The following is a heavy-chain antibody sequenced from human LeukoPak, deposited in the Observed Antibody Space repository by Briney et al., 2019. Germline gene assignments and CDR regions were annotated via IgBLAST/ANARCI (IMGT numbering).Heavy chain of an antibody. Sequence: GSLRLSCVASGFTLNTNVMIWVRQAPGKGLEWVSSITVNGVSTYYADSVRGRFTISRDNSKNTLYLQMNSLRVEDTAIYYCMTLNTIQAGGQGTLLTVSS. J-gene: IGHJ4*02. CDR2: ITVNGVST. CDR3: MTLNTIQA. CDR1: GFTLNTNV. D-gene: IGHD3-3*01. V-gene: IGHV3-23*01.